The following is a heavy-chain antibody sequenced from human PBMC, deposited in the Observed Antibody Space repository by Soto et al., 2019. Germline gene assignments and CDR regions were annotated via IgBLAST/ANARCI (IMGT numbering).Heavy chain of an antibody. V-gene: IGHV4-30-4*01. Sequence: SETLSLTCTVSGGSISSGDYYWSWIRQPPGKGLEWIGYIYYSGSTYYNPSLKSRVTISVDTSKNQFSLKLSSVTAADTAVYYCARESVVTTTGSNYYYGMDVWGQGTTVTVSS. CDR3: ARESVVTTTGSNYYYGMDV. CDR1: GGSISSGDYY. J-gene: IGHJ6*02. CDR2: IYYSGST. D-gene: IGHD2-21*02.